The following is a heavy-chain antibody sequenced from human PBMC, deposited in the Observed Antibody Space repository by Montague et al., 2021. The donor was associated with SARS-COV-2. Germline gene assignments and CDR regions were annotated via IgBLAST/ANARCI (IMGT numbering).Heavy chain of an antibody. CDR1: GFTFSSYA. J-gene: IGHJ5*02. D-gene: IGHD3-16*01. CDR2: ISYDGSNK. V-gene: IGHV3-30-3*01. Sequence: SLRLSCAASGFTFSSYAMHWVRQAPGKGLEWVALISYDGSNKYYADSVKGRFTISGANSKNTLYLQMNSLRAEDTAVYYCARDLSGSYAGWFDPWGQGTLVTVSS. CDR3: ARDLSGSYAGWFDP.